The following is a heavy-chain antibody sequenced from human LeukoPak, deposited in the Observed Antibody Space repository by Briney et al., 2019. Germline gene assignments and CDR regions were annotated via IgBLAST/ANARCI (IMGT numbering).Heavy chain of an antibody. V-gene: IGHV5-51*01. CDR1: GYSFTSYW. CDR3: ARGEQWLVTDGYFGY. J-gene: IGHJ4*02. CDR2: IYPGDSNT. Sequence: GESLKISCKGSGYSFTSYWIGWVRQMPGKGLEWMGFIYPGDSNTRYSPSFQGQVTISADKSISTAYLQWSSLKASDTAMYYCARGEQWLVTDGYFGYWGQGTLVTVSS. D-gene: IGHD6-19*01.